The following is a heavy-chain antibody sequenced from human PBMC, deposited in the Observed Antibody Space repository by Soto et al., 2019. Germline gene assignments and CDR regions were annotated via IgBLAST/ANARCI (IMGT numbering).Heavy chain of an antibody. CDR3: ARVGTDYGSGSPYYSDY. J-gene: IGHJ4*02. V-gene: IGHV3-21*01. Sequence: GGSLRLSCAASGFTFSSYSMTWVRQAPGKGLEWASSISSLSTSIYYSDSLKGRFTISRDNAKNSLYLQMSSLRAEDTAVYYCARVGTDYGSGSPYYSDYWGQGTLVTVS. D-gene: IGHD3-10*01. CDR1: GFTFSSYS. CDR2: ISSLSTSI.